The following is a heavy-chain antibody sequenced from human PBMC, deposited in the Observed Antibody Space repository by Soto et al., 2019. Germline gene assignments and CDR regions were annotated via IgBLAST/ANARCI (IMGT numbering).Heavy chain of an antibody. CDR3: VKVDWYSVDC. J-gene: IGHJ4*01. D-gene: IGHD2-21*02. Sequence: GGSLRLSCSASGFTFQNYVIHWVRQAPGKGLEYVSAIGAKGDATYADSVKGRFSISRDNSKNSLFLQMTNVTFEDTATYFCVKVDWYSVDCWVYGALVTVSS. V-gene: IGHV3-64D*06. CDR2: IGAKGDAT. CDR1: GFTFQNYV.